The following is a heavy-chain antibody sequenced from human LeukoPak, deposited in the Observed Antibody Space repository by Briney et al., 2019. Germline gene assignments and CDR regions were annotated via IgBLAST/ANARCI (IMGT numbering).Heavy chain of an antibody. CDR3: ARSITMVRGVRGSLYYFDY. CDR1: GFTVSSNY. Sequence: GGSLRLSCAASGFTVSSNYMSWVRQAPGKGLEWVSVIYSGGSTYYADSVKGRFTISRDNSKNTLYLQMNCLRAEDTAVYYCARSITMVRGVRGSLYYFDYWGQGTLVTVSS. CDR2: IYSGGST. V-gene: IGHV3-53*01. J-gene: IGHJ4*02. D-gene: IGHD3-10*01.